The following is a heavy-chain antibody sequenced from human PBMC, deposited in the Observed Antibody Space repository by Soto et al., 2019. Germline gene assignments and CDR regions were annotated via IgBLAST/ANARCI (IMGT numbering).Heavy chain of an antibody. CDR3: ARVIAVAGPNWFDP. J-gene: IGHJ5*02. CDR1: GGSISSYY. CDR2: IYYSGST. V-gene: IGHV4-59*01. Sequence: SETLSRSCTVSGGSISSYYWSLIRQPPGTGLEWIGYIYYSGSTNYNPSRKSRVTISVDTSKNQLSLKLSSVTAEDTAVYYCARVIAVAGPNWFDPWGQGTLVTVSS. D-gene: IGHD6-19*01.